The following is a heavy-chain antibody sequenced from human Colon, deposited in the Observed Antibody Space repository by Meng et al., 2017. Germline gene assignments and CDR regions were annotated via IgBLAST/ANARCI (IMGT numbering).Heavy chain of an antibody. Sequence: SVKVSCKASGGTFSSSAISWVRQAPGQGLEWMGGIIPIFGTANYAQKFQGRVTITADKSTSTAYMELSSLRSEDTAVYYCARLRDGYNYLLDYWGQGTLVTVSS. D-gene: IGHD5-24*01. CDR3: ARLRDGYNYLLDY. J-gene: IGHJ4*02. CDR2: IIPIFGTA. CDR1: GGTFSSSA. V-gene: IGHV1-69*06.